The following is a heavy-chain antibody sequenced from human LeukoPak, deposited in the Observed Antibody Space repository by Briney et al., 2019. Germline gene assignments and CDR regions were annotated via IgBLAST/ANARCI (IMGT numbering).Heavy chain of an antibody. D-gene: IGHD2-21*01. CDR1: GYTFTGYY. CDR2: INPNSGGT. CDR3: ARDHTDPGLFFDY. Sequence: ASVKVSCKTSGYTFTGYYMHWVRQAPGQGLEWMGWINPNSGGTNYAQKFQGRVTMTRDTSISTAYMELSRLRSDDTAVYYCARDHTDPGLFFDYWGQGTLVTVSS. J-gene: IGHJ4*02. V-gene: IGHV1-2*02.